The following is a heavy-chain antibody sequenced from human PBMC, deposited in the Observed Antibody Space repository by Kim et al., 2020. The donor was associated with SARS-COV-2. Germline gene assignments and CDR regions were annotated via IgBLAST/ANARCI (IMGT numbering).Heavy chain of an antibody. CDR1: GFTFSNAW. CDR3: TTSMVRGVIIDNDY. V-gene: IGHV3-15*01. Sequence: GGSLRLSCAASGFTFSNAWMSWVRQAPGKGLEWVGRIKSKTDGGTTDYAAPVKGRFTISRDDSKNTLYLQMNSLKTEDTAVYYCTTSMVRGVIIDNDYWGQGTLVTVSS. CDR2: IKSKTDGGTT. D-gene: IGHD3-10*01. J-gene: IGHJ4*02.